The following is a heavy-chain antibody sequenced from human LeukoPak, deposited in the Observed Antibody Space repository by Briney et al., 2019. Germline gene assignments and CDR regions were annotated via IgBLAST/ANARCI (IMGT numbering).Heavy chain of an antibody. CDR1: GFTFNSFA. CDR3: AKSLGVGGYTRGKGFDQ. J-gene: IGHJ4*02. CDR2: ISGSDGSS. V-gene: IGHV3-23*01. D-gene: IGHD3-10*01. Sequence: PGGSLRLSCAASGFTFNSFAMNWVRQAPGKGLEWVSSISGSDGSSHYADFVKGRFTISRDNSKNTLHLQMNSLRAEDTAVYYCAKSLGVGGYTRGKGFDQWGQGTLVTVSS.